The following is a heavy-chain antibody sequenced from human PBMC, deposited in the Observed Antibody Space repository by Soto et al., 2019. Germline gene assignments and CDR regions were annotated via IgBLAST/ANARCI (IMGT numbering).Heavy chain of an antibody. CDR1: ADSVSSNSAP. V-gene: IGHV6-1*01. CDR2: TYYRSKWYN. CDR3: ARSMYYYDSSGYYQFDY. D-gene: IGHD3-22*01. J-gene: IGHJ4*02. Sequence: PSQTLSLTCAISADSVSSNSAPSNSITQSPSRTLEWLGRTYYRSKWYNDYAVSVKSRITINPDTSKNQFSLQLNSVTPEDTAVYYCARSMYYYDSSGYYQFDYWGQGTLVTVSS.